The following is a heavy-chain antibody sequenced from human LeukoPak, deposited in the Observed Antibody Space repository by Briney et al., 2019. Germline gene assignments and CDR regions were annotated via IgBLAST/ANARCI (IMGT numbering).Heavy chain of an antibody. D-gene: IGHD6-13*01. J-gene: IGHJ6*03. CDR1: GYTFTGYY. CDR3: ASTWVSSSSDYYYYYMDV. Sequence: ASVKVSCKASGYTFTGYYIHWVRQAPGQGLEWMGWINPNSGGTNYAQKFQGRVTMTRDTSISTAYMELSRLRSDDTAVYYCASTWVSSSSDYYYYYMDVWGKGTTVTVSS. V-gene: IGHV1-2*02. CDR2: INPNSGGT.